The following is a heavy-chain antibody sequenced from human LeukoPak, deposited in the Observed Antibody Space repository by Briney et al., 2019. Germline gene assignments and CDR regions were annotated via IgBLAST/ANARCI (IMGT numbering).Heavy chain of an antibody. Sequence: KPGGSLRLSCAASRFTFSSYSMNWVRQAPRKGLGRVSSISSSSSYIYYADSVKGRFTISRDNAKNSLYLQMNSLRAEDTAVYYCARWAVYYYYYMDVWGKGTTVTVSS. CDR3: ARWAVYYYYYMDV. D-gene: IGHD6-19*01. V-gene: IGHV3-21*01. CDR1: RFTFSSYS. CDR2: ISSSSSYI. J-gene: IGHJ6*03.